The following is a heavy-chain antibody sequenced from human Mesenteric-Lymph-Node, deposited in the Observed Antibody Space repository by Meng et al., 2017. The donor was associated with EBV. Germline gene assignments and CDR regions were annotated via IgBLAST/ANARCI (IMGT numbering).Heavy chain of an antibody. Sequence: RPLQEPGPASWRPAETLSRTCTVPVDSIRSSSYHWGWIRQAPGKGLEWIGSIYYSGSTYYNPSLKSRVTISVDTSKNQFSLKLSSVTAADTAVYYCARHRRSNWNSPGDYWGQGTLVTVSS. V-gene: IGHV4-39*01. CDR2: IYYSGST. CDR1: VDSIRSSSYH. CDR3: ARHRRSNWNSPGDY. J-gene: IGHJ4*02. D-gene: IGHD1-7*01.